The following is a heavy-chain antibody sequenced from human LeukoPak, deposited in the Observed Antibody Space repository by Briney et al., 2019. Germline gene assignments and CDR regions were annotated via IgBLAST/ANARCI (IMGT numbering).Heavy chain of an antibody. CDR1: GGSISSYY. CDR3: ARHFRGYYYDAFDI. J-gene: IGHJ3*02. V-gene: IGHV4-4*07. CDR2: IYTSGST. D-gene: IGHD3-10*01. Sequence: PSETLSLTCTVSGGSISSYYWSWIRQPAGKGLEWIGRIYTSGSTHHNPSLKSRGTISVDTSKNEFSLKLTSVTAADTAVYYCARHFRGYYYDAFDIWGQGTMVTVSS.